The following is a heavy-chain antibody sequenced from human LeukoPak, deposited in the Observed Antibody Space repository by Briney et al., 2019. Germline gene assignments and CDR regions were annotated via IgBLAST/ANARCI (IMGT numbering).Heavy chain of an antibody. J-gene: IGHJ6*02. CDR3: AKEGSSGWYGGYYYGMDV. D-gene: IGHD6-19*01. CDR1: GFTFSSHA. V-gene: IGHV3-23*01. CDR2: ISGSGGST. Sequence: PGGSLRLSCAASGFTFSSHAMSWVRQAPGKGLEWVSAISGSGGSTYYADSVKGRFTISRDNSKNTLYLQMNSLRAEDTAVYYCAKEGSSGWYGGYYYGMDVWGQGTTVTVSS.